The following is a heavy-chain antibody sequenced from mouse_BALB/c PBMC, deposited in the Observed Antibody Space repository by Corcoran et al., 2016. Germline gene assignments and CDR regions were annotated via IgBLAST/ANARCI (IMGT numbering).Heavy chain of an antibody. CDR3: ARYYGNYYYDMDY. D-gene: IGHD2-1*01. Sequence: EVQLQQFRAELVHPGASVKISCKDSGYPFTDYNMDSVKHSHGKSLEWIGDINPNYDSTSYNQKFKGKTTLTVDKSSSTAYMELRSLTSEDTAVYYCARYYGNYYYDMDYWGQGTSVTVSS. J-gene: IGHJ4*01. CDR2: INPNYDST. CDR1: GYPFTDYN. V-gene: IGHV1-18*01.